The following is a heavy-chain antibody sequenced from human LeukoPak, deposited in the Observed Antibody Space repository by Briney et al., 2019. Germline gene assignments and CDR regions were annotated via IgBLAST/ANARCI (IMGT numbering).Heavy chain of an antibody. V-gene: IGHV3-23*01. CDR1: GFTFSGDS. Sequence: GGSLRLSCAASGFTFSGDSMSWVRQAPGKGPEWVSTISGSGDATYYADSVKGRFNISQDNAKHTMYVQMNSLRAEDTAVYYCAKDRQSRGSLGFDYWSQGALVIVSS. J-gene: IGHJ4*02. CDR2: ISGSGDAT. D-gene: IGHD3-22*01. CDR3: AKDRQSRGSLGFDY.